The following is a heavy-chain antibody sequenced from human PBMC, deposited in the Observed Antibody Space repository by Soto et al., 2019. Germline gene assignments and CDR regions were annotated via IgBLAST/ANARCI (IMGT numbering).Heavy chain of an antibody. V-gene: IGHV4-4*02. CDR1: GGSITSNW. J-gene: IGHJ5*02. Sequence: QVQLQESGPGLVNPSGTLSLTCAVSGGSITSNWWSWVRQPPGKGLEWIGEIHHSGSFNYNPSLRSRVTISIDKSKKQLSLKLSSVTAADLALLYCVRNDWYRFDPRGQGTLVTVSS. CDR2: IHHSGSF. D-gene: IGHD2-21*01. CDR3: VRNDWYRFDP.